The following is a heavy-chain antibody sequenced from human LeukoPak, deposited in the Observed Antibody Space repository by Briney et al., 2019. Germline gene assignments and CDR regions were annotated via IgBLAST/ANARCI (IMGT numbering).Heavy chain of an antibody. J-gene: IGHJ4*02. V-gene: IGHV4-39*01. Sequence: SETLSLTCAVSGGSISSASNYWGWIRQPPGKGLEWIGTIYYSGSTYYNPSLKSRVTISIDTSKNQFSLRLSSVTAADTAMFYCARSTDGTTSSGWYVDYWGQGTLVTVSS. CDR3: ARSTDGTTSSGWYVDY. CDR1: GGSISSASNY. CDR2: IYYSGST. D-gene: IGHD6-19*01.